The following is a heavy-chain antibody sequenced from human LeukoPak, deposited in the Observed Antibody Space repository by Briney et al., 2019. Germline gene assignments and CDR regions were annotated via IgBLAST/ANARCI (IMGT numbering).Heavy chain of an antibody. CDR3: ARVGHTSGWDFDY. CDR1: GYTFTGHY. J-gene: IGHJ4*02. V-gene: IGHV1-2*02. D-gene: IGHD6-19*01. CDR2: INHNSGGT. Sequence: ASVKVSCKASGYTFTGHYIHWVRQAPGQGLEWMGFINHNSGGTNYAQKFQGRVTMTRDTSITTAYMELRRVTSDDTAVYYCARVGHTSGWDFDYWGQGTLVTVSS.